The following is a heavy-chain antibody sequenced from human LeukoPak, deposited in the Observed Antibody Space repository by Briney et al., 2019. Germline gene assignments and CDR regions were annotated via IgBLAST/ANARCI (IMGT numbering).Heavy chain of an antibody. CDR2: INPNTGGT. Sequence: GASVKVSCKASGYTFTDYYVHWVRQAPGQRLEWMGWINPNTGGTHYAQRFQGRVTMPRDTSIGTAYMELSRLRSDDTAVYYCARENRRVWGYSPIVDSWGQGTLVTVS. D-gene: IGHD1-26*01. CDR3: ARENRRVWGYSPIVDS. J-gene: IGHJ4*02. V-gene: IGHV1-2*02. CDR1: GYTFTDYY.